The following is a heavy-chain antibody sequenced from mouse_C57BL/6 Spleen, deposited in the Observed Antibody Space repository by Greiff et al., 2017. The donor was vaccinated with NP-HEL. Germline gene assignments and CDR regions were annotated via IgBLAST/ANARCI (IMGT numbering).Heavy chain of an antibody. Sequence: QVQLQQSGAELVRPGSSVKLSCKASGYTFTSYWMHWVKQRPIQGLEWIGNIDPSDSETHYNQKFKDKATLTVDKSSSTAYMQLSSLTSEDSAVYYCARKRDGFMDYWGQGTSVTVSS. CDR2: IDPSDSET. CDR1: GYTFTSYW. CDR3: ARKRDGFMDY. D-gene: IGHD2-3*01. V-gene: IGHV1-52*01. J-gene: IGHJ4*01.